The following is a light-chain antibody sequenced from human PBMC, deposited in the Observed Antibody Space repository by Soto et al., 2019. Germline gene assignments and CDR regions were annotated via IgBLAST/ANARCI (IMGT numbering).Light chain of an antibody. Sequence: QSVLTQPASVSGSPGQSITISCTGTSSDVGGYKHVSWYQHHPGKAPKLMIYEVSNRPSGVSNRFSGSKSGYTASLTISGPQAEDEADYYCNSQRSSGTRVFGTGTKVTVL. V-gene: IGLV2-14*01. J-gene: IGLJ1*01. CDR2: EVS. CDR1: SSDVGGYKH. CDR3: NSQRSSGTRV.